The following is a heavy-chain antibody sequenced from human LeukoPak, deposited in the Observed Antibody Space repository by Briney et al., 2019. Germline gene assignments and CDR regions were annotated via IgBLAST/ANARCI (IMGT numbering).Heavy chain of an antibody. V-gene: IGHV1-18*01. CDR3: AKDRLSVYYYDSSGYYYFDY. CDR2: ISAYNGNT. J-gene: IGHJ4*02. Sequence: ASXXVSCKASGYTFTSYGISWVRQAPGQGLEWMGWISAYNGNTNYAQKLQGRVTMTTDTSTSTAYMELRSLRSDDTAVYYCAKDRLSVYYYDSSGYYYFDYWGQGTLVTVSS. D-gene: IGHD3-22*01. CDR1: GYTFTSYG.